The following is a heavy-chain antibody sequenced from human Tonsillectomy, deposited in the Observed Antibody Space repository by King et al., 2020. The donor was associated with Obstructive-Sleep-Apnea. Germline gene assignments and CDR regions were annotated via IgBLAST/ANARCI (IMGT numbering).Heavy chain of an antibody. CDR1: GFNFNDYT. CDR2: LSWDGGSS. V-gene: IGHV3-43*01. D-gene: IGHD2-8*01. Sequence: EVQLVESGGVVVQAGGSLRLSCAASGFNFNDYTMHWVRQAPGKGLEWVSLLSWDGGSSYYADSVKGRFIISRDNSKNSLYLQMNSLTTEDSALYYCVRFGYVEWWGPPTGMDVWGRGTTVTVSS. J-gene: IGHJ6*02. CDR3: VRFGYVEWWGPPTGMDV.